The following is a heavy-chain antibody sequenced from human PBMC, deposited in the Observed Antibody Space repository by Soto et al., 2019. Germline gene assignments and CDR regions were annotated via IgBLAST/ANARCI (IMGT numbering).Heavy chain of an antibody. CDR1: GYTFTSYA. V-gene: IGHV1-3*01. CDR2: INAGNGNT. CDR3: ATYGYSSGWHPADFHYGMDV. J-gene: IGHJ6*02. Sequence: ASVKVSCKASGYTFTSYAMHWVRQAPGQRLEWMGWINAGNGNTKYSQKFQGRVTITRDTSASTAYMELSSLRSADTAVYYCATYGYSSGWHPADFHYGMDVWGQGTTVTVSS. D-gene: IGHD6-19*01.